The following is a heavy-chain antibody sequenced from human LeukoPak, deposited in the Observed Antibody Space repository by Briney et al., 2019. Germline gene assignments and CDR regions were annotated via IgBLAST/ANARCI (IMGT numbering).Heavy chain of an antibody. CDR2: MSPKSANT. V-gene: IGHV1-8*01. D-gene: IGHD3-9*01. Sequence: GASVKVSCKASGYTFTSYDINWVRQATGQGLEWMGWMSPKSANTGYAQKFQGRVTMTTNTSINTAYMELSSLRSEDTAVYYRARGHAYYDILTGYSIYGMDVWGQGTTVTVSS. J-gene: IGHJ6*02. CDR3: ARGHAYYDILTGYSIYGMDV. CDR1: GYTFTSYD.